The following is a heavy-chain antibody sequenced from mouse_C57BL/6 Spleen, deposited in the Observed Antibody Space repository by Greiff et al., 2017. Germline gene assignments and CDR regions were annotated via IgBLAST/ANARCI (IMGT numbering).Heavy chain of an antibody. Sequence: VQLQQSGTVLARPGASVKMSCKTSGYTFTSYWMHWVKQRPGQGLEWIGGIYPGNSDTSYNQKFKGKATLTAVTSASTAYMELSSLTTEDSAVYYCAALLLRAWFAYWGQGTLVTVSA. CDR1: GYTFTSYW. V-gene: IGHV1-5*01. CDR3: AALLLRAWFAY. D-gene: IGHD1-1*01. J-gene: IGHJ3*01. CDR2: IYPGNSDT.